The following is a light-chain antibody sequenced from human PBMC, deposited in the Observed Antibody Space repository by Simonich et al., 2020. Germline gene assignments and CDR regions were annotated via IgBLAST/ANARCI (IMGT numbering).Light chain of an antibody. CDR3: SSYTSSSTVV. Sequence: QSALTQPPSASGSPGQSVTISCTGTSSDVGGYNYVSWYQQHPGKAPKLMIYEVSKRPSGVLERFAGSKSGNTASLTISGLQAEDEADYYCSSYTSSSTVVFGGGTKLTVL. CDR1: SSDVGGYNY. CDR2: EVS. V-gene: IGLV2-8*01. J-gene: IGLJ2*01.